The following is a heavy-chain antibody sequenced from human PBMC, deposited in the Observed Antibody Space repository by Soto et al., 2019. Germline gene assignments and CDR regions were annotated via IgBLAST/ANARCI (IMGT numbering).Heavy chain of an antibody. V-gene: IGHV1-18*01. Sequence: QVQLVQSGAEVKKPGASVKVSCKASGYTFTSYGISWVRQAPGQGLEWMGRISAYNGNTNYAQKLQGRVTRTTDTSTSTAYMELRSLRSADTAVYYCARVVGALGHGFDPWGQGTMVTVSS. D-gene: IGHD1-26*01. CDR3: ARVVGALGHGFDP. CDR2: ISAYNGNT. J-gene: IGHJ5*02. CDR1: GYTFTSYG.